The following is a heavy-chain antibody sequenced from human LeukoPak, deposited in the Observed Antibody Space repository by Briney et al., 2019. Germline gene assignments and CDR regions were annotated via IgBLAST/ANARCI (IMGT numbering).Heavy chain of an antibody. D-gene: IGHD6-13*01. V-gene: IGHV3-23*01. J-gene: IGHJ4*02. CDR2: ISGSGGST. CDR3: AKGERGSSRVLVD. CDR1: GFTFSSYA. Sequence: GGSLRLSCAASGFTFSSYAMSWVRQAPGKGLEWVSAISGSGGSTYYADSVKGRFTISRDNSKNTLYLQMNRLRAEDTAVYYCAKGERGSSRVLVDWGQGTLVTVSS.